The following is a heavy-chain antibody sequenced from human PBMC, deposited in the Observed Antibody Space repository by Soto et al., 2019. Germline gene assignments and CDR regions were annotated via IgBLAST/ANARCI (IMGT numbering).Heavy chain of an antibody. CDR3: ARRVGAWYYFDY. Sequence: GGSLRLSCAASGFTFSSYEMNWVRQAPGKGLEWVSYISSSGSTIYYADSVRGRFTISRDNAKNSLYLQMNSLRAEDTAVYYCARRVGAWYYFDYWGQGTLVTVSS. CDR2: ISSSGSTI. CDR1: GFTFSSYE. D-gene: IGHD1-26*01. V-gene: IGHV3-48*03. J-gene: IGHJ4*02.